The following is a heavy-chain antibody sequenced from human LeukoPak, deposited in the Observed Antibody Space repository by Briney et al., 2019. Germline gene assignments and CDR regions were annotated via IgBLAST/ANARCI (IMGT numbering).Heavy chain of an antibody. CDR3: ARDVGATSFYYYGMDV. CDR1: GGSISSYY. J-gene: IGHJ6*02. D-gene: IGHD1-26*01. CDR2: IYYSGST. Sequence: SETLSLTCTVSGGSISSYYWSWIRQPPGKGLEWIGYIYYSGSTNYNPSLKSRVTISVDTSQTQFSLNLRSVTAADTAVYYCARDVGATSFYYYGMDVWGQGTTVTVSS. V-gene: IGHV4-59*12.